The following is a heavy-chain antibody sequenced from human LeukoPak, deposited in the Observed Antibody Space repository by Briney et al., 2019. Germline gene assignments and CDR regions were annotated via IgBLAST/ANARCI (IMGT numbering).Heavy chain of an antibody. V-gene: IGHV6-1*01. D-gene: IGHD2-2*01. J-gene: IGHJ5*02. CDR3: ARRLTQYDCFDP. CDR2: TYYRSTWYN. Sequence: SQTLSLTCAISGDSVSSKSAAWNWIRQSPSRGLEWLGRTYYRSTWYNDYAVSVRGRITVNPDTSKNQFSLHLNSVTPEDTAVYYSARRLTQYDCFDPWGQGILVTVSS. CDR1: GDSVSSKSAA.